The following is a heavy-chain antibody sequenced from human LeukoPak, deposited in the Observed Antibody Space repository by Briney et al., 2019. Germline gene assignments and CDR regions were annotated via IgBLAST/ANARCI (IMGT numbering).Heavy chain of an antibody. Sequence: SETLSLTCAVYGGSFSGYYWSWSRQPPGKGLEWVGEINHSGSTNYNPSLKSRVTISVDTSKNQFSLKLSSVTAADTAVYYCARGYSSGLVVGWGQGTLVTVSS. CDR1: GGSFSGYY. CDR2: INHSGST. D-gene: IGHD6-25*01. V-gene: IGHV4-34*01. CDR3: ARGYSSGLVVG. J-gene: IGHJ4*02.